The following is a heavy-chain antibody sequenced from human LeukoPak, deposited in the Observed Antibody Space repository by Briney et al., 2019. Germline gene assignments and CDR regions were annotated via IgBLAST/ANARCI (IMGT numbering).Heavy chain of an antibody. J-gene: IGHJ4*02. D-gene: IGHD2-8*01. CDR3: ATGGDLYCTTANCLPFDY. V-gene: IGHV3-7*01. CDR1: GVTFTTYW. CDR2: IQQNGGGK. Sequence: GGSLRLSCVASGVTFTTYWISWVRQAPGKGLEGVANIQQNGGGKHYVDSVKGRFTISRDNAKKSLYLQMDNLRAEDTAVYYCATGGDLYCTTANCLPFDYWGQGTLVTVSS.